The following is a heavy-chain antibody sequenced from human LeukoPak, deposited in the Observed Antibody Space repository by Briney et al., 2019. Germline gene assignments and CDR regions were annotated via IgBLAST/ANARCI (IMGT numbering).Heavy chain of an antibody. J-gene: IGHJ4*02. CDR2: ISWNSGSI. V-gene: IGHV3-9*01. D-gene: IGHD3-10*01. CDR3: AKDMRFGGVFDY. Sequence: GGSLRLSCAASGFTFDDYAMHWVRQAPGKGLEWVSGISWNSGSIGYADSVKGRFTISRDNAKNSLYLQMNSLRAEDTALYYCAKDMRFGGVFDYWGQGTLVTVSS. CDR1: GFTFDDYA.